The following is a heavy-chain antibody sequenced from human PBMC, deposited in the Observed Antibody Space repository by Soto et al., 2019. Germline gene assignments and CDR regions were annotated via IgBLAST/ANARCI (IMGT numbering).Heavy chain of an antibody. CDR2: IDIAGSTT. Sequence: EVQLVESGGGLVQPGGSLRLSCAASGFTFSSYWMHWVRQTPGKGLVWVSRIDIAGSTTTYADSVKGRFTISRDNAKNTLYLQMNELRAEDTAVYYCARDQTVAGPTTFDYCGQGTLNTVSS. V-gene: IGHV3-74*01. J-gene: IGHJ4*02. CDR3: ARDQTVAGPTTFDY. D-gene: IGHD6-19*01. CDR1: GFTFSSYW.